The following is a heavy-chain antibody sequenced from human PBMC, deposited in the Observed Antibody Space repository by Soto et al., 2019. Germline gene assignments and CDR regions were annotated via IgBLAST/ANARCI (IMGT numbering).Heavy chain of an antibody. J-gene: IGHJ3*01. D-gene: IGHD3-10*01. Sequence: EVQLVESGGGLVQPGVSLRLSCAASGFTFDYYWMHWVLQAPGKGLVWVSRVHSGGTTTTYADSVKGRFTISRDNARNAVSLHMSSLRAEDTAIYYCARGDRGGFDLWGHGTMVTVSS. CDR1: GFTFDYYW. CDR3: ARGDRGGFDL. CDR2: VHSGGTTT. V-gene: IGHV3-74*01.